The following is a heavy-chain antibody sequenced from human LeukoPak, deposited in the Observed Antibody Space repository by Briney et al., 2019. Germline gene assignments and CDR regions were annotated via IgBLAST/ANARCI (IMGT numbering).Heavy chain of an antibody. CDR1: GGSISSSSYY. J-gene: IGHJ4*02. CDR2: IYYSGST. Sequence: PSETLSLTCTVSGGSISSSSYYWGWIRQPPGKGLEWIGSIYYSGSTYYNPSLKSRVTISVDTSKNQFSLKLSSVTAADTAVYYCARDFTGYTGYHSFDYWGQGTLVTVSS. V-gene: IGHV4-39*07. CDR3: ARDFTGYTGYHSFDY. D-gene: IGHD5-24*01.